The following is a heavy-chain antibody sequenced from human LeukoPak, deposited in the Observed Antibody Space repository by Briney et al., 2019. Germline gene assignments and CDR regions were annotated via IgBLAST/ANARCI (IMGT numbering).Heavy chain of an antibody. CDR2: GSTLNDNR. J-gene: IGHJ3*02. D-gene: IGHD1-26*01. CDR1: GYIFTDYG. Sequence: ASVKVSCKASGYIFTDYGINWVRQAPGQGLEWMGWGSTLNDNRYYGQRFQGRVTMTTDPSTTTVYMELSSLRSDDTAVYYCARGAVGAKCFDIWGQGTMVTVSS. V-gene: IGHV1-18*01. CDR3: ARGAVGAKCFDI.